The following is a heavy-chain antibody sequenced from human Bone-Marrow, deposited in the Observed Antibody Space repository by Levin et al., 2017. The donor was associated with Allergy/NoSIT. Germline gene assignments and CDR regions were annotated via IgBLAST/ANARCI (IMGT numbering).Heavy chain of an antibody. Sequence: GESLKISCKGSGYSFTSYWIGWVRPMPGKGLEWVGIIYPGDSDTRYSPSFQGQVTIPADESISTAYLQWSSLKASDTAMYYCAGHSLRYIDWLDAFDIWGQGTMVTVSS. D-gene: IGHD3-9*01. J-gene: IGHJ3*02. CDR2: IYPGDSDT. CDR3: AGHSLRYIDWLDAFDI. CDR1: GYSFTSYW. V-gene: IGHV5-51*01.